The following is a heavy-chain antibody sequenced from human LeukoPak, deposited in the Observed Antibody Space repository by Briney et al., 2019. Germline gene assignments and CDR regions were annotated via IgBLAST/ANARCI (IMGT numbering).Heavy chain of an antibody. CDR3: ARSNSGSYFYYGMDV. J-gene: IGHJ6*04. CDR2: ISAYNGNT. Sequence: ASVKVSCKASGYTLTSYGISWVRQAPGQGLEWMGWISAYNGNTNYAQKLQGRVTMTIDTSTSTAYMELRSLRSDDTAVYYCARSNSGSYFYYGMDVWGKGTTVTVSS. V-gene: IGHV1-18*04. CDR1: GYTLTSYG. D-gene: IGHD3-10*01.